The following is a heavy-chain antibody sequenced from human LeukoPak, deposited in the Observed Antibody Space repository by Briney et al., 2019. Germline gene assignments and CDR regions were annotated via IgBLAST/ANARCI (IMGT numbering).Heavy chain of an antibody. Sequence: SETLSLTCTVSGGSISSYYWTWIRQSPGKGLEWIGSVYYSGSTYYNPSLKSRVTMSVDTPKNQFFLKLASVTAADTAVYHCARVRGSGWYEFEYWGQGTRVTVSS. CDR2: VYYSGST. CDR1: GGSISSYY. D-gene: IGHD6-19*01. CDR3: ARVRGSGWYEFEY. J-gene: IGHJ4*02. V-gene: IGHV4-59*01.